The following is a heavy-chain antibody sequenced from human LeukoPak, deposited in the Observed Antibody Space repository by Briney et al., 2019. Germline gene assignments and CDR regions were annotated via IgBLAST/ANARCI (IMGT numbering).Heavy chain of an antibody. CDR3: ARHGDGESGSYYPLGY. Sequence: SETLSLTCTVSGGSISSNSYYWGWIRQPPGKGLEWIGSIYYSGSTYYNPSLKSRVTISVDTSKNQFSLKLSSVTAADTAVYYCARHGDGESGSYYPLGYWGQGTLVTVSS. V-gene: IGHV4-39*01. CDR2: IYYSGST. CDR1: GGSISSNSYY. J-gene: IGHJ4*02. D-gene: IGHD1-26*01.